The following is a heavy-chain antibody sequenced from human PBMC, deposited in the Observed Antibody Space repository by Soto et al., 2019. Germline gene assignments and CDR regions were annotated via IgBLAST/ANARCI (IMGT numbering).Heavy chain of an antibody. CDR2: IYHSGST. J-gene: IGHJ3*02. CDR1: GGSISSGGYS. D-gene: IGHD2-21*01. V-gene: IGHV4-30-2*01. Sequence: SETLSLTCAVSGGSISSGGYSWSWIRQPPGKGLEWIGYIYHSGSTYYNPSLKSRVTISVDRSKNQLSLKLSSVTAADTAVYYCARVLLGFGGGDAFDIWGQGTMVTVS. CDR3: ARVLLGFGGGDAFDI.